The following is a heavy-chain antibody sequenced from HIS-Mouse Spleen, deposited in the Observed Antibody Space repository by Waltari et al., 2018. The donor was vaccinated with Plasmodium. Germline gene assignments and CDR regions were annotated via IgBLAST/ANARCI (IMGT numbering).Heavy chain of an antibody. J-gene: IGHJ4*02. CDR2: ISYDGSNK. V-gene: IGHV3-30*03. D-gene: IGHD7-27*01. Sequence: QVQLVESGGGVVQPGRSLRLSCAASGLTFGSYGMHWGRQAPGKGLEWVAVISYDGSNKYYADSVKGRFTISRDNSKNTLYLQMNSLRAEDTAVYYCATSGLTGGTYYFDYWGQGTLVTVSS. CDR3: ATSGLTGGTYYFDY. CDR1: GLTFGSYG.